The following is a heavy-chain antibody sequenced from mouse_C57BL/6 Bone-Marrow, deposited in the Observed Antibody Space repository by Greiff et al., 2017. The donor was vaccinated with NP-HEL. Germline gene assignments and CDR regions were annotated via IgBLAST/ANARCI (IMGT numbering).Heavy chain of an antibody. D-gene: IGHD1-1*01. CDR3: ARDYYYFDY. J-gene: IGHJ2*01. CDR2: IYPGSGST. Sequence: QVHVKQPGAELVKPGASVKMSCKASGYTFTSYWITWVKQRPGQGLEWIGDIYPGSGSTNYNEKFKGKATLTVDTSSSTAYMQLSSLTSEDSAVYYCARDYYYFDYWGQGTTLTVSS. V-gene: IGHV1-55*01. CDR1: GYTFTSYW.